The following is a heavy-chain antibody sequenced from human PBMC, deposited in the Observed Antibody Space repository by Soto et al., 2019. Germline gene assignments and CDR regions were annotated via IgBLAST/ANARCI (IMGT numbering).Heavy chain of an antibody. CDR2: VHPNSGGT. CDR1: GYTFSVYH. V-gene: IGHV1-2*02. Sequence: QVHLLQSGAEVKQPGASVKVSCKASGYTFSVYHMHWVRQAPGQGLEWMGWVHPNSGGTNYAQSFEGRVTMTRDTSINTAYMELSRLTSDDTAVYYCAKELQRGMDVWGQGITVTVSS. D-gene: IGHD4-4*01. CDR3: AKELQRGMDV. J-gene: IGHJ6*02.